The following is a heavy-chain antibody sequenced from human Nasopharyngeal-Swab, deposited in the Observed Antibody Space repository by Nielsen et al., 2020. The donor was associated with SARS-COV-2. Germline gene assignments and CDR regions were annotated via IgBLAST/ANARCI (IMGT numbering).Heavy chain of an antibody. Sequence: GSLRLSCAAYGGSFSGYYWSWIRQPPGKGLEWIGDINRSGSTNYNPSLKSRVTISVDTSKNQLTLKLSSVTAADTAVYYCARGGRFLEWLLSTNYYYYMDVWGKGTTVTVSS. CDR1: GGSFSGYY. D-gene: IGHD3-3*01. CDR3: ARGGRFLEWLLSTNYYYYMDV. J-gene: IGHJ6*03. CDR2: INRSGST. V-gene: IGHV4-34*01.